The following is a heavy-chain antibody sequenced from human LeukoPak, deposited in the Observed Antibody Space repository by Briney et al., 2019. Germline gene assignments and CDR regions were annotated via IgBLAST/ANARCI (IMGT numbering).Heavy chain of an antibody. CDR2: ISGSGGST. J-gene: IGHJ3*02. D-gene: IGHD6-19*01. CDR3: AKDLRPGYSSGDDAFDI. V-gene: IGHV3-23*01. CDR1: GFTFSSYA. Sequence: GGSLRLSCAASGFTFSSYAMSWVRQAPGKGLEWVSAISGSGGSTYYADSVKGRFTISRDNSKNTLYLQMNSLRAEDTAVYYCAKDLRPGYSSGDDAFDIWGQGTMVTVSS.